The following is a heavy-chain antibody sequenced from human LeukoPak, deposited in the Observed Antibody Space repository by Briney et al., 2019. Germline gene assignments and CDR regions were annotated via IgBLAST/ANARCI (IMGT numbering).Heavy chain of an antibody. CDR2: VSGSGGDT. CDR1: GFTFSTYA. CDR3: AKELPRGGWFDP. V-gene: IGHV3-23*01. J-gene: IGHJ5*02. Sequence: GGSLRLSCAASGFTFSTYAMTWVRQAPGKGLEWVSSVSGSGGDTYYADSVKGRFTISRDNSKNTLYLQMNSLRAEDTAVYYCAKELPRGGWFDPWGQGTLVTVSS. D-gene: IGHD3-10*01.